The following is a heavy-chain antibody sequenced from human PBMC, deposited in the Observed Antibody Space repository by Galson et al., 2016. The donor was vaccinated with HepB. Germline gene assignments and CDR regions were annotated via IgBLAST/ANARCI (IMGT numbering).Heavy chain of an antibody. V-gene: IGHV3-23*01. CDR2: IIYSGVDT. D-gene: IGHD2-8*01. CDR1: RFTFSNYA. J-gene: IGHJ3*02. Sequence: SLRLSCAASRFTFSNYAMNWVRQAPGKGLEWVSSIIYSGVDTYIADSVKGRFTISRDNFKNTLYLQMNSLRAEDTAVYYCAKAPLRACNGVRCYSFDIWGQGTNVIVSS. CDR3: AKAPLRACNGVRCYSFDI.